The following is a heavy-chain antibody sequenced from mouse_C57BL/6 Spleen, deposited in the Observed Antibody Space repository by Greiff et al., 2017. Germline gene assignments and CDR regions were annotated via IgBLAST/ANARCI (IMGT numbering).Heavy chain of an antibody. CDR1: GFTFSSYG. CDR3: ARGRDDYRGFAY. D-gene: IGHD2-4*01. CDR2: ISSGGSYT. J-gene: IGHJ3*01. Sequence: DVHLVESGGDLVKPGGSLKLSCAASGFTFSSYGMSWVRQTPDKRLAWVATISSGGSYTYYPDSVKGRFTISRDNAKNTLYLQMSSLKSEDTAMYYCARGRDDYRGFAYWGQGTLVTVSA. V-gene: IGHV5-6*01.